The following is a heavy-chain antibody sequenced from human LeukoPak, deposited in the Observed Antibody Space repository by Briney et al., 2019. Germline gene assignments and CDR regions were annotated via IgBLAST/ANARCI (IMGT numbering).Heavy chain of an antibody. D-gene: IGHD6-13*01. CDR3: ARSTAAHLYYYYMDV. J-gene: IGHJ6*03. CDR2: IIPIFGTA. V-gene: IGHV1-69*13. CDR1: GGTFSSYA. Sequence: SVKVSCKASGGTFSSYAISWVRQAPGQGLEWVGGIIPIFGTANYAQKFQGRVTITADESTSTAYMELSSLRSEDTAVYYCARSTAAHLYYYYMDVWGKGTTVTVSS.